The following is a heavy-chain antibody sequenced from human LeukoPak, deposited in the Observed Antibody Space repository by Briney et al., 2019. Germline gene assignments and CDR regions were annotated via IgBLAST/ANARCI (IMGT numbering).Heavy chain of an antibody. Sequence: GASVKVPCKASGYTFGAYYMYWVRQAPGQGLEWMGWIRPNSGGTNYTQKFQGRVTMTRDTSINTAYMELSRLTSDDTAVYFCARAGAVVDNWFDPWGQGTLVTVSS. V-gene: IGHV1-2*02. D-gene: IGHD2-15*01. CDR3: ARAGAVVDNWFDP. CDR1: GYTFGAYY. CDR2: IRPNSGGT. J-gene: IGHJ5*02.